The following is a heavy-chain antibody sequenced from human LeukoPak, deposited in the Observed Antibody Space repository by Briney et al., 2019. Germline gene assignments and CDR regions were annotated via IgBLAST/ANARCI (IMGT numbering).Heavy chain of an antibody. CDR3: ARVAPEVPAATLYYYYYYMDV. D-gene: IGHD2-2*01. Sequence: GGSLRLSCAASGFTFSSYWMSWVRQAPGKGLEWVANIKQDGSEKYYVDSVKGRFTISRDNAKNSLYLQMNSLRAEDTAVYYCARVAPEVPAATLYYYYYYMDVWGKGTTVTVSS. CDR1: GFTFSSYW. J-gene: IGHJ6*03. V-gene: IGHV3-7*01. CDR2: IKQDGSEK.